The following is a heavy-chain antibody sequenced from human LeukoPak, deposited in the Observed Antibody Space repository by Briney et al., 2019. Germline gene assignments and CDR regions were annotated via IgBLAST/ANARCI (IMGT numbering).Heavy chain of an antibody. Sequence: SETLSLTCTVSGGSISSGGYYWSWIRQHPGKGLEWIGYIYYNGSTNYNPSLKSRVTISVDTAKNHVSLSLSSVTAADTAVYYCARQSVDFWTDYAKNWFDPWGQGTLVTVSS. CDR2: IYYNGST. V-gene: IGHV4-61*03. CDR1: GGSISSGGYY. J-gene: IGHJ5*02. D-gene: IGHD3/OR15-3a*01. CDR3: ARQSVDFWTDYAKNWFDP.